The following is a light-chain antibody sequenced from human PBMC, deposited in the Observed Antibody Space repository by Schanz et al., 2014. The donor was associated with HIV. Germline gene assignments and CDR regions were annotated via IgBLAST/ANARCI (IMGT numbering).Light chain of an antibody. CDR3: QQYNNWPRT. CDR2: GAS. V-gene: IGKV3-15*01. Sequence: EIVLTQSPVILSLSPGERATLSCRASQSVSSNLAWYQQKPGQAPRLLIYGASTRATDIPARFSGSGSGTEFTLTISSLQSEDFAVYYCQQYNNWPRTFGPGTKVDIK. CDR1: QSVSSN. J-gene: IGKJ3*01.